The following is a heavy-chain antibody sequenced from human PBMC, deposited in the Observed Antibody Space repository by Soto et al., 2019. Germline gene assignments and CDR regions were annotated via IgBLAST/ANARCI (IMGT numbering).Heavy chain of an antibody. Sequence: SETLSLTCTVSGGSISSYYWSWIRQPPGKGLEWIGYIYYSGSTNYNPSLKSRVTISVDTSKNQFSLKLSSVTAADTAVYYCARHISSWYSGAFDIWGQGTMVTVSS. CDR2: IYYSGST. J-gene: IGHJ3*02. V-gene: IGHV4-59*08. D-gene: IGHD6-13*01. CDR3: ARHISSWYSGAFDI. CDR1: GGSISSYY.